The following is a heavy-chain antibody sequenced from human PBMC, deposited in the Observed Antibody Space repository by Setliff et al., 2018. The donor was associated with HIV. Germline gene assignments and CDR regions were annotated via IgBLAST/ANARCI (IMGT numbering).Heavy chain of an antibody. Sequence: PGGSLRLSCVASGFSINDYDMNWVRQAPGKGLEWVSHISGSGQTIYYADSVRGRITISRDNAQNSVYLQMTSLRAEDTAVYYCARMISPRSNRYSPGWFDYWGQGTLVTVSS. CDR1: GFSINDYD. J-gene: IGHJ4*02. V-gene: IGHV3-11*04. D-gene: IGHD5-12*01. CDR3: ARMISPRSNRYSPGWFDY. CDR2: ISGSGQTI.